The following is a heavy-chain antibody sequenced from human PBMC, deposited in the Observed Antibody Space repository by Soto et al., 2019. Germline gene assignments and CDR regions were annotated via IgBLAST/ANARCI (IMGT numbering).Heavy chain of an antibody. Sequence: QVQLVQSGAEVKKPGASVKVSCKASGYTFTSYGISWVRQAPGQGLEWMGWISAYNGNTNYAQKLQGRVTMTTDTSTSTAYMELRSLRSDDTAVYYCARDRDYYYDSSGYQYPLDYRGQGTLVTVSS. V-gene: IGHV1-18*01. CDR1: GYTFTSYG. CDR3: ARDRDYYYDSSGYQYPLDY. J-gene: IGHJ4*02. CDR2: ISAYNGNT. D-gene: IGHD3-22*01.